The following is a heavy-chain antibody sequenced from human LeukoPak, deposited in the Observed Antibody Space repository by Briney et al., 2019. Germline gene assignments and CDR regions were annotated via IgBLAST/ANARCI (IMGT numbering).Heavy chain of an antibody. V-gene: IGHV3-9*01. CDR3: AKDMSAAAGILFDY. Sequence: GGSLRLSCAASGFTFDDYAMHWVRHAPGKGLEWVSGISWNSGSIGYAYSVKGRFTISRDNAKNSLYLQMNSLRAEDTALYYCAKDMSAAAGILFDYWGQGTLVTVSS. CDR2: ISWNSGSI. CDR1: GFTFDDYA. J-gene: IGHJ4*02. D-gene: IGHD6-13*01.